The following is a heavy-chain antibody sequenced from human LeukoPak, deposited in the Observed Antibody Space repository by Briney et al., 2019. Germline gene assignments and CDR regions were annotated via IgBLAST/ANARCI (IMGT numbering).Heavy chain of an antibody. CDR3: ARESQWELLPFDY. CDR2: INSDGSTT. V-gene: IGHV3-74*01. Sequence: GGSLRLSCAASKFTFSRYWMHWVRQSPGKGLVWVSRINSDGSTTSHADSVKGRFTISRDNAKNTLYLQMNSLRDEDTAVYYCARESQWELLPFDYWGQGTLVTVSS. D-gene: IGHD1-26*01. CDR1: KFTFSRYW. J-gene: IGHJ4*02.